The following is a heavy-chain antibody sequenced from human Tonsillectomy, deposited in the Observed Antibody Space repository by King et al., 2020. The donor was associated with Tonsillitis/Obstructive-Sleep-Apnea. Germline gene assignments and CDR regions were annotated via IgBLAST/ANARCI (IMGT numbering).Heavy chain of an antibody. Sequence: MQLQESGPGLVKPSETLSLTCTVSGGSISSYYWSWFRQPPGKGLEWIGYIYYSGSTNYNPSLKSRGTISVDTSTNQFSLMLNSVTSADTAVYYCARLSRYSSAPAWFDPWGQGTLVTVSS. CDR1: GGSISSYY. J-gene: IGHJ5*02. D-gene: IGHD6-19*01. CDR2: IYYSGST. CDR3: ARLSRYSSAPAWFDP. V-gene: IGHV4-59*01.